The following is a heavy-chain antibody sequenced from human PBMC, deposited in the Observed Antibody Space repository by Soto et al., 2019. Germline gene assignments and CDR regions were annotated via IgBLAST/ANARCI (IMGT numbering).Heavy chain of an antibody. J-gene: IGHJ4*02. D-gene: IGHD6-6*01. CDR2: INSDGSST. CDR3: AASSSSVFVDY. Sequence: GGSLRLSCAASGFTFSSYWMHWVRQAPGKGLVWVSRINSDGSSTSYADSVKGRFTISRDNAKNTLYLQMNSLRAEDTAVYYCAASSSSVFVDYWGQGTLVTVSS. CDR1: GFTFSSYW. V-gene: IGHV3-74*01.